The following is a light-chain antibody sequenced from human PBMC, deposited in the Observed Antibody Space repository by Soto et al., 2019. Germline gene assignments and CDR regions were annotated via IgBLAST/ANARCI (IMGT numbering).Light chain of an antibody. Sequence: QSALTQPASVSGSPEQSIAISCSGTSSDIGSYNLVSWYQQHPGEAPKLMIYEGSNRPSGVSNRFSASKSGNTASLTISGLQAEDEADYYCCSYAGSSLYVFGTGTKVTVL. CDR2: EGS. V-gene: IGLV2-23*01. J-gene: IGLJ1*01. CDR3: CSYAGSSLYV. CDR1: SSDIGSYNL.